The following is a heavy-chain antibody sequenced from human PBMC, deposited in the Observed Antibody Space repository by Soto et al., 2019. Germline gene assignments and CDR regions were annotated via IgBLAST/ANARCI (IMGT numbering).Heavy chain of an antibody. Sequence: PGGSLRLSCAASGFTFSSYAMSWVRQAPGKGLEWVSAISGSGGSTYYADSVKGRFTISRDNSKNTLYLQMNSLRAEDTAVYYCAKVAVVYAKRVYYYYGMDVWGQGTTVTVSS. D-gene: IGHD2-8*02. CDR3: AKVAVVYAKRVYYYYGMDV. V-gene: IGHV3-23*01. CDR1: GFTFSSYA. J-gene: IGHJ6*02. CDR2: ISGSGGST.